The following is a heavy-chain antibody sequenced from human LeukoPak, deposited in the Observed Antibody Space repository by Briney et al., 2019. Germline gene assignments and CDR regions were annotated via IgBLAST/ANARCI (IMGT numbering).Heavy chain of an antibody. V-gene: IGHV1-3*01. Sequence: GASVKVSCKASGYTFTSYAMHRVRQAPGQRLEWMGWINAGNGNTKYSQKFQGRVTITRDTSASTAYMELSSLRSEDTAVYYCARDYVALPIIEGCFDPGGQGTLVTVSS. CDR2: INAGNGNT. D-gene: IGHD3-16*01. CDR1: GYTFTSYA. CDR3: ARDYVALPIIEGCFDP. J-gene: IGHJ5*02.